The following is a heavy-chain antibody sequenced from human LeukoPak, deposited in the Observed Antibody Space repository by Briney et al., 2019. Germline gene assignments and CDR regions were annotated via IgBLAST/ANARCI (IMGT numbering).Heavy chain of an antibody. D-gene: IGHD2-2*01. CDR3: ARGYCSNINYCYYYYMDV. Sequence: PGGSLRLSCAASGFTFSSYWMSWVRQAPGKGLEWVANIKQDGSEKYYVDSVKGRFTISRDNAKNSLYLQMNSLRAEDTAVYYCARGYCSNINYCYYYYMDVWGKGTTVTISS. CDR1: GFTFSSYW. CDR2: IKQDGSEK. V-gene: IGHV3-7*01. J-gene: IGHJ6*03.